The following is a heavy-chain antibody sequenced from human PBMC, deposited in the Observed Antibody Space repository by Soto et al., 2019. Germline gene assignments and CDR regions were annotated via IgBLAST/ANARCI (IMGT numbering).Heavy chain of an antibody. CDR1: GFTFSSYA. Sequence: EVQLLESRGGLVQPGGSLRLSCAASGFTFSSYAMSWVRQAPGKGLEWVSSISVGDTYTYSADSVKGRFTISRDDSKNTLYLQMNSLRAEDTATYYCAKSLSVTTTWFDAWGQGSLVTVSS. D-gene: IGHD4-17*01. V-gene: IGHV3-23*01. J-gene: IGHJ5*02. CDR2: ISVGDTYT. CDR3: AKSLSVTTTWFDA.